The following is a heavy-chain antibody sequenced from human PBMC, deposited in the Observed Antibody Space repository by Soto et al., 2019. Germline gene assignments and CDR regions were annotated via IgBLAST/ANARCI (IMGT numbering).Heavy chain of an antibody. V-gene: IGHV4-61*01. CDR1: GGSVSSGSYY. CDR2: IYYSGST. J-gene: IGHJ4*02. CDR3: ASDFWSGYSLDY. Sequence: QVQLQESGPGLVKPSETLSLTCTVSGGSVSSGSYYWSWIRQPPGKGLEWIGYIYYSGSTNYNPSLKRRGTISVDTSKNQFSLKLSSVTAADTAVYYCASDFWSGYSLDYWGQGTLVTVSS. D-gene: IGHD3-3*01.